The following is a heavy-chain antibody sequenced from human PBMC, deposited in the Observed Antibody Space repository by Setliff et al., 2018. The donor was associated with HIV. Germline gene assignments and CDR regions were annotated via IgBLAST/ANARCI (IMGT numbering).Heavy chain of an antibody. Sequence: ASVKVSCKASRYTFSTYAFHWVRQAPGQRLEWMGWINAANGDTKYSQKFQGRVTITRDKSASTAYMELSSLRLEDTAVYYCARGRGAYDFWTSDNYYMGVWGNGTTVTVSS. V-gene: IGHV1-3*01. CDR1: RYTFSTYA. CDR2: INAANGDT. D-gene: IGHD3-3*01. J-gene: IGHJ6*03. CDR3: ARGRGAYDFWTSDNYYMGV.